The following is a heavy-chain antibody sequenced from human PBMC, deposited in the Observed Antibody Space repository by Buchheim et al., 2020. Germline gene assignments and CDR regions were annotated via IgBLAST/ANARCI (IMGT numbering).Heavy chain of an antibody. CDR2: IKPDGSNK. J-gene: IGHJ6*03. CDR1: GFTFSSYW. CDR3: ARDRHYYDSSGYYYPDYYYMDV. Sequence: EVQLVESGGGLVQPGGSLRLSCAASGFTFSSYWMSWVRQAPGKGLEWVANIKPDGSNKYYVDSVKGPFTISRDNAKNSLYLQMNSLRAEDTAVYYCARDRHYYDSSGYYYPDYYYMDVWGEGTT. D-gene: IGHD3-22*01. V-gene: IGHV3-7*01.